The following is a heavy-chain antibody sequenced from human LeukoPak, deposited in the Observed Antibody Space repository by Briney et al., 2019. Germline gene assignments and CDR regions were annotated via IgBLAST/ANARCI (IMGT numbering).Heavy chain of an antibody. J-gene: IGHJ6*03. V-gene: IGHV3-21*01. Sequence: PGGSLRLSCAASGFTFSSYNMNWVRQAPGKALEWVPSITSSGAYIFYADSVKGRFTISRDNAKDSLYLQMNSLGPEDTAVYYCARDPYSGNYGNYYYYYMDVWGKGTTVTISS. CDR1: GFTFSSYN. CDR3: ARDPYSGNYGNYYYYYMDV. D-gene: IGHD1-26*01. CDR2: ITSSGAYI.